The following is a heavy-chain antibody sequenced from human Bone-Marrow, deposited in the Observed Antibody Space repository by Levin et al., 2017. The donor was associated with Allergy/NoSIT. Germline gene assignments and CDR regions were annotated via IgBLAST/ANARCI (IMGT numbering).Heavy chain of an antibody. V-gene: IGHV3-33*01. CDR3: ARATYGSGTNVHSGFDV. CDR1: GFTFSRYG. J-gene: IGHJ6*02. CDR2: IWYDGSKK. Sequence: PGGSLRLSCAASGFTFSRYGMHWVRQAPGKGLEWVAVIWYDGSKKYYADSVKGRFTISRDNSKNTLDLQMNSLRAEDTAVYLCARATYGSGTNVHSGFDVWGQGTTVTVSS. D-gene: IGHD3-10*01.